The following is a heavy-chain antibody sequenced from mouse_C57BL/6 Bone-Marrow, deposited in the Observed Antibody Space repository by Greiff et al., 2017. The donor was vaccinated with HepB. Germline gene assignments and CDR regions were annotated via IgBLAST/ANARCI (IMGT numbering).Heavy chain of an antibody. J-gene: IGHJ2*01. CDR3: ATQLPRSYFDY. CDR2: ISYDGSN. Sequence: EVQLVESGPGLVKPSQSLSLTCSVTGYSITSGYYWNWIRQFPGNKLEWMGYISYDGSNNYNPSLKNRISITRDTSKNQFFLKLNSVTTEDTATYCCATQLPRSYFDYWGQGTTLTVSS. V-gene: IGHV3-6*01. CDR1: GYSITSGYY. D-gene: IGHD2-12*01.